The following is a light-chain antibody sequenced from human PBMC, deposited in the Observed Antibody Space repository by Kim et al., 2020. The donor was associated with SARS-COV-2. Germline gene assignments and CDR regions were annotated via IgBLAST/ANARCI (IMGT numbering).Light chain of an antibody. V-gene: IGKV3-11*01. CDR2: DAS. CDR3: QQRNIRPLT. Sequence: EIVLTQSPATLSLSPGERATLSCRASQSVSIYLAWYQQKPGQAPRLLIYDASNRASGIPARFIGSGSGTDFSLTISSLEPEDFVVYYCQQRNIRPLTFGGGTKVDIK. J-gene: IGKJ4*01. CDR1: QSVSIY.